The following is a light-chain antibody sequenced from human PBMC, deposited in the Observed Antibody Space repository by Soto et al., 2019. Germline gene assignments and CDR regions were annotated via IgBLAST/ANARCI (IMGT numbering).Light chain of an antibody. CDR1: SSDVGSYNL. CDR2: EVS. J-gene: IGLJ3*02. CDR3: CSYAGSSTSWV. V-gene: IGLV2-23*02. Sequence: QSVLTQPASVSGSPGQSITISCTGTSSDVGSYNLVSWYQQHPGKAPKLMIYEVSKRPSGVSNRFSGSKSGNTASLTISGLQAEDDADYYCCSYAGSSTSWVFGGGTKLTVL.